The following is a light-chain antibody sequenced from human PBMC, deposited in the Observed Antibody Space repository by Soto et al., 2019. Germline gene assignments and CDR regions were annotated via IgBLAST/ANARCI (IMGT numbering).Light chain of an antibody. J-gene: IGKJ1*01. Sequence: DIQMTQSPSSLSASVGDRVSITCRASQSISSYLNWYQQKPGKAPELLIYATSSLQSGVPSRFSGSGSGTEFTLTISSLQPEDFATYYCQQGYSTQWTSGQGTKVEIK. CDR2: ATS. V-gene: IGKV1-39*01. CDR1: QSISSY. CDR3: QQGYSTQWT.